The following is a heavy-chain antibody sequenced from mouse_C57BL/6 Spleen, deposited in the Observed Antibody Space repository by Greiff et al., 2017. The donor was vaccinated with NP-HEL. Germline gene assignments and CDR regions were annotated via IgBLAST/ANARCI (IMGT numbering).Heavy chain of an antibody. Sequence: EVQLQQSGPELVKPGASVKISCKASGYTFTDYYMNWVKQSHGKSLEWIGDINPNNGGTSYNQKFKGKATLTVDKSSSTAYMELRSLTSEDSAVYYCARSDYDYDHWYFDVWGTGTTVTVSS. CDR3: ARSDYDYDHWYFDV. J-gene: IGHJ1*03. D-gene: IGHD2-4*01. CDR2: INPNNGGT. CDR1: GYTFTDYY. V-gene: IGHV1-26*01.